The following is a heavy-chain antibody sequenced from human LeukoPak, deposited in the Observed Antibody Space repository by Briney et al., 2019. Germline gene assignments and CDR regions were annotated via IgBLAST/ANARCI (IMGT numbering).Heavy chain of an antibody. CDR3: ARDERITGTGGDY. J-gene: IGHJ4*02. V-gene: IGHV4-39*02. Sequence: SETLSLTCTVSGGSIRSSSYYWGWIRQPPGKGLEWIGTIYYSGATYYTPSLKSRVTISVDTSKNQFSLKLSSVTAADTAVYYCARDERITGTGGDYWGQGTLVTVSS. D-gene: IGHD1/OR15-1a*01. CDR1: GGSIRSSSYY. CDR2: IYYSGAT.